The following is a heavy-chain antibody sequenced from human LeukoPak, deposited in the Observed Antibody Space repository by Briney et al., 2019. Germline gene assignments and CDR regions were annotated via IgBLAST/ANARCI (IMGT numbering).Heavy chain of an antibody. Sequence: ASVKVSCKASGGTFSSYAISWVRQAPGQGPEWIGGIIPIFGTANYAQTFQGRVTITADESTSTAYMELSSLRSEDTAVYYCASSVAGYSSSWSYYFDYWGQGTLVTVSS. J-gene: IGHJ4*02. V-gene: IGHV1-69*01. CDR3: ASSVAGYSSSWSYYFDY. CDR1: GGTFSSYA. CDR2: IIPIFGTA. D-gene: IGHD6-13*01.